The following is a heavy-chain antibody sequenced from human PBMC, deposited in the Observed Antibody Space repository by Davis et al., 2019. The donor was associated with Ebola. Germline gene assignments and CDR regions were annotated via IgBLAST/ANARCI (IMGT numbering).Heavy chain of an antibody. J-gene: IGHJ4*02. V-gene: IGHV1-18*01. CDR1: GYTFSNYA. D-gene: IGHD4-17*01. CDR2: ISAYNGNT. CDR3: ARTTVTWSGIDY. Sequence: ASVKVSCKASGYTFSNYAMNWVRQAPGQRLEWMGWISAYNGNTNYAQKLQGRVTMTTDTSTSTAYMELRSLRSDDTAVYYCARTTVTWSGIDYWGQGTLVTVSS.